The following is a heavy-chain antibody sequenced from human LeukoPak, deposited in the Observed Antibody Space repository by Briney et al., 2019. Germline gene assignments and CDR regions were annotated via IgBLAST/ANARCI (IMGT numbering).Heavy chain of an antibody. J-gene: IGHJ3*02. CDR1: GYTFTGYY. Sequence: ASVKVSCKASGYTFTGYYMHWVRQAPGQGLEWMGWINPDSGGTSYAQKFQGRVTMTRDTSISTAYMELSRLRSDDTAVYYCASLGRITMIVVVTDDAFDIWGQGTMVTVSS. V-gene: IGHV1-2*02. D-gene: IGHD3-22*01. CDR2: INPDSGGT. CDR3: ASLGRITMIVVVTDDAFDI.